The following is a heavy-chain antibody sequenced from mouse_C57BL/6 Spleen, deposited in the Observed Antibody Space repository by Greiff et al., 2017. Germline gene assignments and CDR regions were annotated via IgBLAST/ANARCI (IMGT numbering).Heavy chain of an antibody. J-gene: IGHJ4*01. CDR1: GFAFSSSW. D-gene: IGHD5-1*01. CDR3: ARTYRGAMGD. V-gene: IGHV1-82*01. Sequence: QVQLQQSGPELVKPGASVKISCKASGFAFSSSWMTWVKQRPGEGLEWIGRIYPGDGDTNYKGKFKGKATLTADKSSSTAYMQLSSLTSEDSAVYFCARTYRGAMGDWGQGTSVTVSS. CDR2: IYPGDGDT.